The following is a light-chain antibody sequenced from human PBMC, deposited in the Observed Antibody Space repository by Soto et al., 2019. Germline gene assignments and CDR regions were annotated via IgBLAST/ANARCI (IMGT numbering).Light chain of an antibody. CDR1: QSISSW. Sequence: DIQMTQSPSTLSASVGDRVTITCRASQSISSWLAWYQQKPGKAPKLLIYKASSLESGVPSRFSGSGSGTEFTLTISSLQPDDFATYYCQQYNFYSWTFDQGTKVEIK. CDR3: QQYNFYSWT. J-gene: IGKJ1*01. V-gene: IGKV1-5*03. CDR2: KAS.